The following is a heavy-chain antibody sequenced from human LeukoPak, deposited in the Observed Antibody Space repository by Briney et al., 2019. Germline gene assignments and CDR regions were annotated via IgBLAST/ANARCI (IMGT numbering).Heavy chain of an antibody. D-gene: IGHD3-22*01. CDR3: ARDRDDSSGYYRETLFDY. J-gene: IGHJ4*02. CDR1: GYTLTELS. Sequence: VASVKVSCKVSGYTLTELSMHWVRQAPGKGLEWMGGFDPEDGETIYAQKFQGRVTMTEDTSTDTAYMELRSLRSDDTAVYYCARDRDDSSGYYRETLFDYWGQGTLVTVSS. V-gene: IGHV1-24*01. CDR2: FDPEDGET.